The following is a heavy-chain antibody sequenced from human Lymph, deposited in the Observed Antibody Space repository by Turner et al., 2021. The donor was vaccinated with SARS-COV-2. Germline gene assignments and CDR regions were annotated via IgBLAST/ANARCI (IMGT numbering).Heavy chain of an antibody. V-gene: IGHV3-30*04. J-gene: IGHJ6*02. CDR3: ARYGSGGYFYYGLDV. Sequence: QVQLLEFWGGVVQPGRSLRLSCAASGFTFITSAIHGVRQAAGKGLEWVAVLSNDGSNKYYADSVKGRFTISRDNSKNTLYLQMNSLRAEDTAVYYCARYGSGGYFYYGLDVWGQGTTVTVSS. D-gene: IGHD3-10*01. CDR2: LSNDGSNK. CDR1: GFTFITSA.